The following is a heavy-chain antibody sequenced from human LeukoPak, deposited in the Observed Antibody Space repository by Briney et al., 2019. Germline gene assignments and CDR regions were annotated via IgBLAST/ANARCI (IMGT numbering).Heavy chain of an antibody. CDR3: ARGGKLIRPDIVVVPAAMFAFDY. Sequence: SVKVSCKASGGTFSSYAISWVRQAPGQGLEWMGGIIPIFGTANYAQKFQGRVTITADKSTSTAYMELSSLRSEDTAVYYCARGGKLIRPDIVVVPAAMFAFDYWGQGTLVTVSS. J-gene: IGHJ4*02. D-gene: IGHD2-2*01. V-gene: IGHV1-69*06. CDR2: IIPIFGTA. CDR1: GGTFSSYA.